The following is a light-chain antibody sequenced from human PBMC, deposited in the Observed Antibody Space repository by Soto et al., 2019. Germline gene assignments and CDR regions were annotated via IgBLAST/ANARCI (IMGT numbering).Light chain of an antibody. CDR1: SSDLGAYNS. CDR3: SSYAGSNRVV. Sequence: QSALTQPPSASGSPGQSVTISCTGTSSDLGAYNSVSWYQQHPGKAPKLMIYEVNKRPSGVPDRFSGSRSGNTASLTVSGLQADDEADYYCSSYAGSNRVVFGGGTKLTVL. J-gene: IGLJ2*01. CDR2: EVN. V-gene: IGLV2-8*01.